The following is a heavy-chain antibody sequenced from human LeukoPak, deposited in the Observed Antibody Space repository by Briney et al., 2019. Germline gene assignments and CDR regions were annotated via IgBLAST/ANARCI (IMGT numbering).Heavy chain of an antibody. Sequence: PGGSLRLSCAASGFTFSSHTMNWVRQAPGKGLEWVSAISGSGGGTYYADSVKGRFSISRDNSKNTLHLQMNSLRAEDTAVYYCARDPTYWGQGTLVTVSS. J-gene: IGHJ4*02. CDR1: GFTFSSHT. V-gene: IGHV3-23*01. CDR3: ARDPTY. CDR2: ISGSGGGT.